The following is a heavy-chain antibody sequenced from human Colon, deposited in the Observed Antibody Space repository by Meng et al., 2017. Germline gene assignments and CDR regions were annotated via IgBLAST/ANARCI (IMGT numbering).Heavy chain of an antibody. V-gene: IGHV4-30-4*01. CDR3: ARGPTTYFDY. J-gene: IGHJ4*02. D-gene: IGHD4-17*01. CDR2: IYYSGST. CDR1: GGSISSGAYY. Sequence: QVHVQGPGPGLVKPSQTLSLTCTVSGGSISSGAYYWSWIRQPPGKGLEWIGYIYYSGSTYYNPSLKSRVTISVDTSKNQFSLKLSSVTAADTAVYYCARGPTTYFDYWGQGTLVTVSS.